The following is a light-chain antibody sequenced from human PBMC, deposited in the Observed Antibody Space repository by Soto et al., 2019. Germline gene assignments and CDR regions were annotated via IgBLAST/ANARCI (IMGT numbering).Light chain of an antibody. CDR1: DIGDKG. J-gene: IGLJ2*01. V-gene: IGLV3-21*02. CDR3: QVWDTNSNPVI. CDR2: DDS. Sequence: SYILTQPPSVSVAPGQTATITCGGDDIGDKGVQWYQQRPGQAPLLVVYDDSDRPSGIPERYSGTNSENTAALIISRVEAGDEADYYCQVWDTNSNPVIFGGGTKVTVL.